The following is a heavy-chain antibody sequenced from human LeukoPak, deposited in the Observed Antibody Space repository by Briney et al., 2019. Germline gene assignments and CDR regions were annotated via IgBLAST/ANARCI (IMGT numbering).Heavy chain of an antibody. D-gene: IGHD1-1*01. J-gene: IGHJ4*02. Sequence: GGSLRLSCVASGFTFSSYWMSWVRQAPGKGLEWVANIKQDGSEKYYVDSVKGRFTISRDNAKNSLYLQMNSLRVEDTAVYYCAKGKRYPDYWGQGTLVTVSS. CDR3: AKGKRYPDY. CDR1: GFTFSSYW. CDR2: IKQDGSEK. V-gene: IGHV3-7*03.